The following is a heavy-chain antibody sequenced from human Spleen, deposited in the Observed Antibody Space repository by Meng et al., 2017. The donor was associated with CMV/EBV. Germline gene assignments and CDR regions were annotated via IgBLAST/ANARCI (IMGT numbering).Heavy chain of an antibody. V-gene: IGHV1-2*02. CDR2: INPSGGST. CDR3: ARGMEGIVPAIGSVAGILGWFDP. CDR1: GYTFPRYY. Sequence: ASVIVSCKASGYTFPRYYMHWVRQAPGQGLEWMGIINPSGGSTNYAQKFQGRVTMTRDTSISTAYMELSRLRSDDTAVYYCARGMEGIVPAIGSVAGILGWFDPWGQGTLVTVSS. D-gene: IGHD5-12*01. J-gene: IGHJ5*02.